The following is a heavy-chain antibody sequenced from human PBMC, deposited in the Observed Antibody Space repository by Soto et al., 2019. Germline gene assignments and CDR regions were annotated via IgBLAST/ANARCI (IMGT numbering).Heavy chain of an antibody. CDR2: IYVGDSDT. CDR1: GVNSW. V-gene: IGHV5-51*01. Sequence: PGESLKISCSGSGVNSWIAWVRQMPGKGLEYVGIIYVGDSDTRYSPSFQGQVTISVDKSISTAFLQWSSLKASDTAVYYCARHTQYYGMDVWGQGTAVTVCS. J-gene: IGHJ6*02. D-gene: IGHD4-4*01. CDR3: ARHTQYYGMDV.